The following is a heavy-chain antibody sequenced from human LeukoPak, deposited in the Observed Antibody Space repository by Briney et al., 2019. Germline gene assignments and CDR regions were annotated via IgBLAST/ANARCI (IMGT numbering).Heavy chain of an antibody. D-gene: IGHD1-26*01. Sequence: SETLSLTCTVSGGSISSYYWSWIRQPPGKGREWIGYISYSGSTDYNPSLKSRVTISLDTSKNQFSLRLSSVTAADPAVYYCARETRLHSGSYSNDAFDIWGQGTMVTVSS. J-gene: IGHJ3*02. CDR3: ARETRLHSGSYSNDAFDI. CDR1: GGSISSYY. V-gene: IGHV4-59*01. CDR2: ISYSGST.